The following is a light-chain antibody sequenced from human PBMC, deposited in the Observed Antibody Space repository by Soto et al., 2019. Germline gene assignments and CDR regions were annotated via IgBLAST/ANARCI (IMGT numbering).Light chain of an antibody. CDR2: GNR. J-gene: IGLJ1*01. V-gene: IGLV1-40*01. CDR1: SSNIGAGYD. Sequence: QPVLTQPPSVSGAPGQRVTISCTGSSSNIGAGYDVHWYQQIPGKAPKLLIYGNRNRPSGVPDRFSGSKSGTSASLAITGLQAEDEADYYCQSYDSSLSAFYVFGTGTKLTVL. CDR3: QSYDSSLSAFYV.